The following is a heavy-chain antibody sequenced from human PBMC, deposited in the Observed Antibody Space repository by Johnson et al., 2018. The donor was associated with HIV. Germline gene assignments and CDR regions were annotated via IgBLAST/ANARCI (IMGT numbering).Heavy chain of an antibody. V-gene: IGHV3-30-3*01. CDR2: ISYDGSNK. D-gene: IGHD5-24*01. CDR1: GFTFSSYA. CDR3: ARGPSGRWLQTDAFDI. Sequence: QLVESGGGVVQPGRSLRLSCAASGFTFSSYAMHWVRQAPGKGLEWVAVISYDGSNKYYADSVKGRFTISRDNSKNTLYLQMNSLRAEDTAVYYCARGPSGRWLQTDAFDIWGQGTMVTVSS. J-gene: IGHJ3*02.